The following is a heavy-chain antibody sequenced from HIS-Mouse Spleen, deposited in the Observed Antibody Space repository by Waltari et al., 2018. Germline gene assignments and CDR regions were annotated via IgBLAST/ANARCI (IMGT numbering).Heavy chain of an antibody. Sequence: QVQLVQSGAEVKKPGASVKVSCKAAGYTFTAYYLHWVRQAPGQGLEWMGWTNPNSGGTNYAQKFQGRVTMTRDTSISTAYMELSRLRSDDTAVYYCARAAIGWTPRADPWGQGTLVTVSS. CDR1: GYTFTAYY. CDR3: ARAAIGWTPRADP. J-gene: IGHJ5*02. D-gene: IGHD6-19*01. V-gene: IGHV1-2*02. CDR2: TNPNSGGT.